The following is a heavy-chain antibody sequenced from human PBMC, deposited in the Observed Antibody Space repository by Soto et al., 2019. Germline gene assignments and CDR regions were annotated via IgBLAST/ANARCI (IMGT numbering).Heavy chain of an antibody. J-gene: IGHJ6*02. D-gene: IGHD2-2*01. CDR3: ARESYCSSTSCPTNDDDYYYYYGMDV. CDR2: IYYSGST. Sequence: QVQLQESGPGLVKPSQTLSLTCTVSGGSISSGGYYWSWIRQHPGKGLEWIGYIYYSGSTYYNPSLKSRVTISVDTSKNQFSLKLSSVTAADTAVYYCARESYCSSTSCPTNDDDYYYYYGMDVWGQGTTVTVSS. V-gene: IGHV4-31*03. CDR1: GGSISSGGYY.